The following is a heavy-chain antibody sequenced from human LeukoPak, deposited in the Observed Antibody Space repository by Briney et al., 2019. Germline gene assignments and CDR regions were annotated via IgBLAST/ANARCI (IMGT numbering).Heavy chain of an antibody. CDR3: ARGYSSGYYTVEYYFDY. V-gene: IGHV1-46*01. D-gene: IGHD3-22*01. J-gene: IGHJ4*02. CDR1: GYTFTSYY. CDR2: INPSGGST. Sequence: ASVKVSCKASGYTFTSYYMHWVRQAPGQGLEWMGIINPSGGSTSYAQKFQGRVTMTRDMSTSTVYMELSSLRSEDTAVYYCARGYSSGYYTVEYYFDYWGQGTPVTVSS.